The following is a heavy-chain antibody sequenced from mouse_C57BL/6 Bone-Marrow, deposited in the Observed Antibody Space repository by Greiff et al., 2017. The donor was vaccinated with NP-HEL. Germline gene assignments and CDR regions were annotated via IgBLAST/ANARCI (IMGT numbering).Heavy chain of an antibody. D-gene: IGHD1-1*01. CDR1: GYTFTSYW. V-gene: IGHV1-72*01. J-gene: IGHJ2*01. CDR3: SRKGHYGTYFGY. Sequence: QVKLQQPGAELVKPGASVKLSCKASGYTFTSYWMHWVKQRPGRGLEWIGRIDPNSGGTKYNEKFKSKATLTVDKPYSTAYMQLSSLTSEDSAVENCSRKGHYGTYFGYWGQVTTLTVAT. CDR2: IDPNSGGT.